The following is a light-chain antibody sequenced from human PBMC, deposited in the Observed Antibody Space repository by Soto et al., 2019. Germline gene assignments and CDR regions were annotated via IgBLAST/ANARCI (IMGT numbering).Light chain of an antibody. J-gene: IGKJ1*01. CDR1: QSISRS. Sequence: EIVVTQSAGTLSLSPGERATLSCRASQSISRSLAWYQQKPGQAPRLLISDASTRATGIPARFSGSGSGTEFTLTISSLQSEDFAVYYCQQRSNWPWTFGQGTKVDI. V-gene: IGKV3-15*01. CDR3: QQRSNWPWT. CDR2: DAS.